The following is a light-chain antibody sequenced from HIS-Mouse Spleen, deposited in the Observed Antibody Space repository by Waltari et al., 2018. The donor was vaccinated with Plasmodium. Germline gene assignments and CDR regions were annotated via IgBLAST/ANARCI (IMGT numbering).Light chain of an antibody. Sequence: EIVMTQSPATLSLSSGERANLSCRASQIGSSNYLSWYQQKPGQPSRLLMYVSSTRATRIPTRFSGSVSGTDFTHTISILHPEDFSVYYCQQDYNLPYTFDQRTKLEIK. CDR3: QQDYNLPYT. CDR1: QIGSSNY. J-gene: IGKJ2*01. V-gene: IGKV3D-7*01. CDR2: VSS.